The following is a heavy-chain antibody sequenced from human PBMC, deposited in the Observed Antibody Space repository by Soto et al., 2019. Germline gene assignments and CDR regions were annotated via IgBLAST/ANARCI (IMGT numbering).Heavy chain of an antibody. CDR2: INHSGST. J-gene: IGHJ6*02. CDR3: ARAAYDFWSDRYYYGMAV. CDR1: GGSFSGYY. D-gene: IGHD3-3*01. Sequence: QVQLQQWGAGLLKPSETLSLTCAVYGGSFSGYYWSWIRQPPGKGLEWIGEINHSGSTNYNPSLKSRGTISVDTCKNQFSLKLSSVTAADTAVYYCARAAYDFWSDRYYYGMAVWGQGTTVTVSS. V-gene: IGHV4-34*01.